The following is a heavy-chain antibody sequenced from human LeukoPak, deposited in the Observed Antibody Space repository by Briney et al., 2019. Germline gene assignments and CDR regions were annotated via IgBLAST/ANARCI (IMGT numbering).Heavy chain of an antibody. Sequence: PSETLSLTCAVYGGSFSGYYWSWIRQPPGKGLEWIGEINHSGSTNYNPSLKSRVTISVDTSKNQFSLKLSSVTAADTAVYYCARVQADYGDYGDAFDIWGQGTMATVSS. D-gene: IGHD4-17*01. CDR2: INHSGST. CDR1: GGSFSGYY. CDR3: ARVQADYGDYGDAFDI. V-gene: IGHV4-34*01. J-gene: IGHJ3*02.